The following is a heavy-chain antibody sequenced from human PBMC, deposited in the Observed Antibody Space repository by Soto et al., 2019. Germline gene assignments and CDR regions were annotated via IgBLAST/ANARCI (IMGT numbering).Heavy chain of an antibody. CDR1: GFTFRDYY. J-gene: IGHJ3*02. V-gene: IGHV3-11*01. Sequence: PGGSLRLSCAASGFTFRDYYMTWIRQAPGKGLEWAAYISSSGSGIYYPDAVKGRFTISRDNAKNSLYLQMSSLRAEDTAVYFCESEYPDAFDIRGPGSMASVS. CDR3: ESEYPDAFDI. D-gene: IGHD2-2*02. CDR2: ISSSGSGI.